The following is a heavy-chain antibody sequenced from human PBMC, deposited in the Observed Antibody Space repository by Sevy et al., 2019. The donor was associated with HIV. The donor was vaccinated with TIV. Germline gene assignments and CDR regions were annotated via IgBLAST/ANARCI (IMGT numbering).Heavy chain of an antibody. CDR3: ARDWGTPPTAILYYFDF. CDR1: TFTFGHYA. V-gene: IGHV3-30*04. CDR2: ISYEGSNE. Sequence: GGSLRLSCAASTFTFGHYAMHWVRQAPGKGLQWVAGISYEGSNEYYKDSVKGRFTISRDNSKNRLNLEMNNLRVEDTALYYCARDWGTPPTAILYYFDFWGQGIPVTVSS. J-gene: IGHJ4*02. D-gene: IGHD3-16*01.